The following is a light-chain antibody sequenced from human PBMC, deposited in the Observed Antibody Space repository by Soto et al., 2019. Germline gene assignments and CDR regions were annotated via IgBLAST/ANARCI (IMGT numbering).Light chain of an antibody. CDR2: KVS. CDR1: QSLVYSDGNTY. CDR3: MQGTHWPPIT. V-gene: IGKV2-30*01. Sequence: DVVMTQSPLSLPVTLGQPASISCRSSQSLVYSDGNTYLNWFQQRPGQSPRRLIYKVSNRDSGGADRFSGSGSGTDFTLKISRVEAEDVGVYYCMQGTHWPPITFGQGTRLEIK. J-gene: IGKJ5*01.